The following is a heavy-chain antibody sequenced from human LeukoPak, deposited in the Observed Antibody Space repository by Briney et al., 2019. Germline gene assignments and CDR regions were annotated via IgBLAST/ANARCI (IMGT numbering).Heavy chain of an antibody. CDR3: ARVVRIIIVGATCYFDY. D-gene: IGHD1-26*01. J-gene: IGHJ4*02. V-gene: IGHV4-59*01. CDR2: IYYSGST. Sequence: SETLSLTCTVSGGSISSYYWSWIRQPPGKGLEWIGYIYYSGSTNYNPSLKSRVTISVDTSKNQFSLKLSSVTAADTAVYYCARVVRIIIVGATCYFDYWGQGTLVTVSS. CDR1: GGSISSYY.